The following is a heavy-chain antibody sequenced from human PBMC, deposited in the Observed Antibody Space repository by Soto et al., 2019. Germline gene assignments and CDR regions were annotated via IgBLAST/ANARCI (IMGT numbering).Heavy chain of an antibody. D-gene: IGHD6-13*01. CDR3: AKDYASSSWYFEFCGMDV. J-gene: IGHJ6*02. CDR2: ISYDGSNK. Sequence: GGSLRLSCAASGFTFSSYGMHWVRQAPGKGLEWVAVISYDGSNKYYADSVKGRFTISRDNSKNTLYLQMNSLRAEDTAVYYCAKDYASSSWYFEFCGMDVWGQGTTVTVSS. CDR1: GFTFSSYG. V-gene: IGHV3-30*18.